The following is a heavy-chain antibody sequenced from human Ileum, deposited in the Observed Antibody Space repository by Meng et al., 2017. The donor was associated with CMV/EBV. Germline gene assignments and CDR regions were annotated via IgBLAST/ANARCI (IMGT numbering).Heavy chain of an antibody. CDR3: AGGSNNHGHT. Sequence: QVQLQPPSTGLVEPSQTHPRACSDSGHSVSSKSGAWNVFWQSPSRGLKWLGRTYSRYKWSNDYVVSVKSRITINPDTSKNQFSLQLNSVIPEDTAVYYCAGGSNNHGHTWGQGTLVTVSS. V-gene: IGHV6-1*01. J-gene: IGHJ5*02. CDR2: TYSRYKWSN. CDR1: GHSVSSKSGA. D-gene: IGHD2/OR15-2a*01.